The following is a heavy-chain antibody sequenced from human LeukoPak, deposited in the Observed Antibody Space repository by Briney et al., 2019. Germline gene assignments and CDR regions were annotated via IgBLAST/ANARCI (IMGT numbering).Heavy chain of an antibody. Sequence: PSETLSLTCTVSGGSISSYYWSWIRQPPGKGLEWIGYIYYSGSTNYNPSLKSRDTISVDTSKNQFSLKLSSVTAADTAVYYCARGRFGYGMDVWGQGTTVTVSS. CDR3: ARGRFGYGMDV. CDR1: GGSISSYY. CDR2: IYYSGST. D-gene: IGHD3-10*01. J-gene: IGHJ6*02. V-gene: IGHV4-59*01.